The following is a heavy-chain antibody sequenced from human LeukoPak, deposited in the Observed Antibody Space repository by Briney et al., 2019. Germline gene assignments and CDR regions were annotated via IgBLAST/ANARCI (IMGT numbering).Heavy chain of an antibody. D-gene: IGHD2/OR15-2a*01. CDR3: ARGTFSPDN. Sequence: TGGSLRLSCAASGFTLSSYAMTWVRQAPGKGLEWVSSLSSSGDTTYYADSVKGRFTISRDNSKNTLFLQMNSLRAEDTAVYYCARGTFSPDNWGQGTLATVAS. V-gene: IGHV3-23*01. J-gene: IGHJ4*02. CDR1: GFTLSSYA. CDR2: LSSSGDTT.